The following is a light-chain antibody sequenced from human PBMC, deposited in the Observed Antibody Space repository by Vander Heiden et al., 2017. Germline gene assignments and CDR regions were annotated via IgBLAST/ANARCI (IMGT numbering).Light chain of an antibody. CDR1: QNIKNY. J-gene: IGKJ4*01. CDR2: ATS. CDR3: QQRDSAPLT. Sequence: DIQMTQSPSSLSASVGDRVTITCRASQNIKNYLNWYQQKPGKAPNLLIYATSSLQSGVPSRFSGSGSGTDFTLTISTLQPEDSATYYCQQRDSAPLTFGGGTKVEIK. V-gene: IGKV1-39*01.